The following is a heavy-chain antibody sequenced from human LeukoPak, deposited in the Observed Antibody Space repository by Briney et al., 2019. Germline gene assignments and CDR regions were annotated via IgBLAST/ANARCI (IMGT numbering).Heavy chain of an antibody. CDR3: ARDAGYGYDRFDY. V-gene: IGHV3-66*01. J-gene: IGHJ4*02. D-gene: IGHD5-18*01. Sequence: GGSLRLSCAASGFTLKTYSMNWVRQAPGKGLEWVSEIYSGGSTYYTASVKGRFSISRDTSKNTVYLQMNSLRAEDTAVYYCARDAGYGYDRFDYWGQGTQVTVSS. CDR2: IYSGGST. CDR1: GFTLKTYS.